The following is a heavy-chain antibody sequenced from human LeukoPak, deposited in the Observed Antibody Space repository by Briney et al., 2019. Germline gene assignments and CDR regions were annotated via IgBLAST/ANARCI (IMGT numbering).Heavy chain of an antibody. Sequence: GASVTVSYKPSGYTYTKYGVRWVRQAPGQRLEWMGWISTYNYNTYFAQKFRGRVTLTKDTSTSTVYMELRNLRSDDSAIYYCARQVDTTMALPDYWGQGTLVTVSS. D-gene: IGHD5-18*01. J-gene: IGHJ4*02. V-gene: IGHV1-18*01. CDR1: GYTYTKYG. CDR2: ISTYNYNT. CDR3: ARQVDTTMALPDY.